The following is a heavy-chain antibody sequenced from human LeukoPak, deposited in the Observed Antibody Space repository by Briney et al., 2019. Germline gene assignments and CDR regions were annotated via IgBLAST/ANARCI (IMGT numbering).Heavy chain of an antibody. V-gene: IGHV4-38-2*02. Sequence: SETLSLTCTVSGYSISSGYYWGWIRQPPGKGLEWIGSIYHSGSTYYNPSLKSRVTISVDTSKNQFSLKLSSVTAADTAVYYCARVRLPGLDYWGQGTLVTVSS. D-gene: IGHD4-23*01. CDR3: ARVRLPGLDY. J-gene: IGHJ4*02. CDR2: IYHSGST. CDR1: GYSISSGYY.